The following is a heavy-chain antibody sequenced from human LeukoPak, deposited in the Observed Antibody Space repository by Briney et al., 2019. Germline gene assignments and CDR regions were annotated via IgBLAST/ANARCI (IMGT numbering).Heavy chain of an antibody. CDR1: GYTFTSYA. V-gene: IGHV7-4-1*02. CDR3: AGKEWELRASRIDY. Sequence: ASVKVSCKASGYTFTSYAMNWVRQAPGQGLEWMGWIDTNTGNPTYAQGFTGRFVFSLDTSVSTAYLQISSLKAEDTAVYYCAGKEWELRASRIDYWGQGTLVTVSS. D-gene: IGHD1-26*01. J-gene: IGHJ4*02. CDR2: IDTNTGNP.